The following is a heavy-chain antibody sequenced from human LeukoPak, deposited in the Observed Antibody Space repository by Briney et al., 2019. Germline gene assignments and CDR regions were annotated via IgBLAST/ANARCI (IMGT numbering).Heavy chain of an antibody. J-gene: IGHJ4*02. CDR1: GYTFTGYY. V-gene: IGHV1-2*02. CDR2: INPNSGGT. CDR3: ARMKASIAARRSLDY. Sequence: ASAKVSCKASGYTFTGYYMHWVRQAPGQGLEWMGWINPNSGGTNYAQKFQGRVTMTRDTSISTAYMELSRLRSDDTAVSYCARMKASIAARRSLDYWGQGTLVTVSS. D-gene: IGHD6-6*01.